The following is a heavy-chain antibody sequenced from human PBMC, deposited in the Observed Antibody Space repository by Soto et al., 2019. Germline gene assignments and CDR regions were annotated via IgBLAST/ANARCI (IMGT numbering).Heavy chain of an antibody. CDR2: IYDSGST. J-gene: IGHJ2*01. V-gene: IGHV4-30-4*01. CDR3: AREVIPLTTDWYFDL. CDR1: GGSISGGVGGLYY. Sequence: QLQLRESGPGLVKPSETLSLTCTVSGGSISGGVGGLYYWSWIRQPPGKGLEWIGYIYDSGSTYSTPSLKSRVTTTVDTSKNQFSLRLSSVTAADTAVYYCAREVIPLTTDWYFDLWGRGTLVTVSS. D-gene: IGHD4-17*01.